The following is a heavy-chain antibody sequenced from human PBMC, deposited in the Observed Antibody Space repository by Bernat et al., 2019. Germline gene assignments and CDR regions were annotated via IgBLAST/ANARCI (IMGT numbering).Heavy chain of an antibody. J-gene: IGHJ4*02. CDR1: GFTFSSYA. Sequence: EVLLLESGGDLVQPGGSLRLSCAASGFTFSSYAMSWVRQAPGKGLEWVSFISGDGDYTYYADSVKGRFTISRDNSKNTLFLQMNSLRAEDTAVYYCGKFRGSRSSTYYLDCWGQGTLVPVSS. CDR2: ISGDGDYT. CDR3: GKFRGSRSSTYYLDC. V-gene: IGHV3-23*01. D-gene: IGHD6-6*01.